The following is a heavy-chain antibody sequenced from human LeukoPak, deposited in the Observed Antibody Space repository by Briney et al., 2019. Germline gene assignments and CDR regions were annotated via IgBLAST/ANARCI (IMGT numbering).Heavy chain of an antibody. CDR3: TRSGAMDLGYDY. CDR2: IRSKAYGGTT. Sequence: GGSLRLSCTASGFTFGDYAMSWVRQAPGKGLEWVGFIRSKAYGGTTEYAASVKGRFTISRDDSKSIAYPQMNSLKTEDTAVYYCTRSGAMDLGYDYWGQGTLVTVSS. CDR1: GFTFGDYA. J-gene: IGHJ4*02. V-gene: IGHV3-49*04. D-gene: IGHD5-18*01.